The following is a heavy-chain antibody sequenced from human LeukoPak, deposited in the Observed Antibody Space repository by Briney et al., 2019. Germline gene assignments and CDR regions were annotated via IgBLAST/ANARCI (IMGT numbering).Heavy chain of an antibody. CDR1: GFTFSSYS. CDR2: ISSSSSYI. D-gene: IGHD6-13*01. CDR3: GEDRLAGAGYFYY. J-gene: IGHJ4*02. Sequence: GGSLRLSCAASGFTFSSYSMNWVRQAPGKGLEWVSSISSSSSYIYYADSVKGRFTISRDNAKNSLYLQMNSLRAEDTAVYDCGEDRLAGAGYFYYWGQGTLVTVSS. V-gene: IGHV3-21*01.